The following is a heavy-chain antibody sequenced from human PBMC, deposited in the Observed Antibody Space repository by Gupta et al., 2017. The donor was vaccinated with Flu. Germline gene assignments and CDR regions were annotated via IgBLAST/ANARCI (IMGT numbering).Heavy chain of an antibody. CDR2: ISSSSSYI. CDR3: AREDAEQQLVRYYYYGMDV. D-gene: IGHD6-13*01. J-gene: IGHJ6*02. Sequence: EVQLVESGGGLVTPGGSLRLSCAASGFTFSSYSMTWVRQAPGKGLEWVSSISSSSSYIYYADSVKGRFTISRDNAKNSLYLQMNSLRAEDTAVYYCAREDAEQQLVRYYYYGMDVWGQGTTVTVSS. CDR1: GFTFSSYS. V-gene: IGHV3-21*01.